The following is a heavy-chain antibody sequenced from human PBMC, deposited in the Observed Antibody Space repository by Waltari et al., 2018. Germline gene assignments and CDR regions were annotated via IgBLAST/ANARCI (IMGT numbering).Heavy chain of an antibody. J-gene: IGHJ6*02. V-gene: IGHV4-4*02. CDR2: IDHNGNT. Sequence: QVQLQESGPGLVKPSGTLSLTCVVSGGSISSINRWTWVRQPPGKGLEWIGEIDHNGNTNYNPSLKSRVTISVDKSKNQFSLKLRSVTAADTAVYYCARVILGATDDYSYAMDVWGQGITVTVSS. CDR1: GGSISSINR. D-gene: IGHD1-26*01. CDR3: ARVILGATDDYSYAMDV.